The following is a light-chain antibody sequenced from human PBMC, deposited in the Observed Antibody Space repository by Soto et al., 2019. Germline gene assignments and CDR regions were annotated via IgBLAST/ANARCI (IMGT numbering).Light chain of an antibody. V-gene: IGLV2-14*01. CDR1: SSDVGGYDY. Sequence: QSVLTQPASVSGSPGQSITISCTGSSSDVGGYDYVSWYQHHPGKAPQLMIYEVSNRPSGVSNRFSGSKSGNTASLSISGLHAEDEAYYYCSSYTTSSTRVFGGGTKVTV. CDR3: SSYTTSSTRV. J-gene: IGLJ3*02. CDR2: EVS.